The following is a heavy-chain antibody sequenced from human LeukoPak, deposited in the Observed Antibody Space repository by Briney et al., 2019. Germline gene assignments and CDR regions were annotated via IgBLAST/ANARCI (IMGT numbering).Heavy chain of an antibody. CDR1: GYIFTSYY. J-gene: IGHJ4*02. Sequence: ASVKVSCKASGYIFTSYYMHWVRQAPGQGLEWMGIINPSGGNTNYAQKFQGRVTMTRDTSTSTVYMDLSSLRSEDTAVYYCARFAVHRRLAVAGQFGLDYWGQGTLVTVSS. CDR3: ARFAVHRRLAVAGQFGLDY. CDR2: INPSGGNT. D-gene: IGHD6-19*01. V-gene: IGHV1-46*01.